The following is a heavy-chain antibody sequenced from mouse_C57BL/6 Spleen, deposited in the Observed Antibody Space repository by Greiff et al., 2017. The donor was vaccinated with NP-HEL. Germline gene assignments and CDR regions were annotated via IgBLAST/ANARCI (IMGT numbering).Heavy chain of an antibody. J-gene: IGHJ4*01. CDR1: GFTFNTYA. CDR3: VRDGAELRNYAMDY. Sequence: EVQGVESGGGLVQPKGSLKLSCAASGFTFNTYAMHWVRQAPGKGLEWVARIRSKSSNYATYYADSVKDRFTISRDDSQSMLYLQMNNLKTEDTAMYYCVRDGAELRNYAMDYWGQGTSVTVSS. CDR2: IRSKSSNYAT. V-gene: IGHV10-3*01. D-gene: IGHD1-1*01.